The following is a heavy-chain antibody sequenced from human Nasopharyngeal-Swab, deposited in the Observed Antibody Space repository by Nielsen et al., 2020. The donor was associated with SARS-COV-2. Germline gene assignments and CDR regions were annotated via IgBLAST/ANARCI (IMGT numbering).Heavy chain of an antibody. Sequence: WIRQPPGKGLEWVSGISWNSGSIGYADSVKGRLTISRDNAKNSLYLQMNSLRAEDTALYYCAKVLGPMVRGVIGYFDYWGQGTLVTVSS. D-gene: IGHD3-10*01. CDR3: AKVLGPMVRGVIGYFDY. V-gene: IGHV3-9*01. CDR2: ISWNSGSI. J-gene: IGHJ4*02.